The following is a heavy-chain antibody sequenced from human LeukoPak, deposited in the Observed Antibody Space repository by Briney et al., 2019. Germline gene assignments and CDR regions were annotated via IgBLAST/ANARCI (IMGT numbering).Heavy chain of an antibody. CDR1: GYTFTSYD. CDR3: ATAVPYSSSMGFDY. J-gene: IGHJ4*02. D-gene: IGHD6-6*01. Sequence: ASVKVSCKASGYTFTSYDINWVRQATGQGLEWMGWMNPNSGNTGYAQKFQGRVTMTEDTSTDTAYMELSSLRSEDTAVYYCATAVPYSSSMGFDYWGQGTLVTVSS. V-gene: IGHV1-8*01. CDR2: MNPNSGNT.